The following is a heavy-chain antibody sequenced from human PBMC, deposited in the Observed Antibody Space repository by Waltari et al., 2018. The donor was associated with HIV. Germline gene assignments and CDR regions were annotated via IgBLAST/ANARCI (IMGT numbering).Heavy chain of an antibody. CDR1: GFTFRRYS. D-gene: IGHD3-22*01. J-gene: IGHJ2*01. CDR2: FSSSRNII. Sequence: EMQLVESGGGLAQPGGSLRLSCAASGFTFRRYSMNGVRQAPEKGPEWVAYFSSSRNIIYYADSVKGRFTISRDNAKNSLYLQMDSLGAEDTAVYYCAREGGYDSSGYLRGFDLWGRGTLVTV. V-gene: IGHV3-48*04. CDR3: AREGGYDSSGYLRGFDL.